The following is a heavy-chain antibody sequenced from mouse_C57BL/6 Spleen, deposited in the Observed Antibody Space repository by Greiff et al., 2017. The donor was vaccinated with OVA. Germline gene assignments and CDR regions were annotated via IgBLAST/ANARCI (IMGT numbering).Heavy chain of an antibody. CDR2: IDPNSGGT. Sequence: QVQLQQPGAELVKPGASVKLSCKASGYTFTSYWMHWVKQRPGRGLEWIGRIDPNSGGTTYNEKFKSKATLTVDKPSSTAYMQLSSLTSEESAVYYGARSYGSREYYCDYWGQGTTLTVSS. J-gene: IGHJ2*01. D-gene: IGHD1-1*01. CDR1: GYTFTSYW. CDR3: ARSYGSREYYCDY. V-gene: IGHV1-72*01.